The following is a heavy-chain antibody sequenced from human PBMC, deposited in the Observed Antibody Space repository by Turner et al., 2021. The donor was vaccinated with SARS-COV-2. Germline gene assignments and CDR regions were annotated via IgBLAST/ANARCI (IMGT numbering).Heavy chain of an antibody. Sequence: QVQLVQSGAEVKKPGASVQVSCKASGYTFSSYYMHWVRQAPGQGLEWMGIINPSDDSTAYAQRFQGRVTMTRDTSTSTLYMELSSLRSEDTAVYYCARVGGAFDIWGQGTMVIVSS. V-gene: IGHV1-46*01. CDR1: GYTFSSYY. CDR3: ARVGGAFDI. D-gene: IGHD3-16*01. CDR2: INPSDDST. J-gene: IGHJ3*02.